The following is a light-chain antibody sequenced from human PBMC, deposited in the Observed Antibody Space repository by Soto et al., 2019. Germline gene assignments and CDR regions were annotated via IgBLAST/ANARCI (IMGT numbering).Light chain of an antibody. Sequence: EIVLTQSPATLSLSPGERATLSCRASQSVSSYLAWYQRKPGQAPRLLIYDASNRATGIPARFSGSGSGTDFTLTISSLEPEDFAVYYCQQRSNWLFTFGPGTKVDSK. CDR1: QSVSSY. V-gene: IGKV3-11*01. CDR3: QQRSNWLFT. CDR2: DAS. J-gene: IGKJ3*01.